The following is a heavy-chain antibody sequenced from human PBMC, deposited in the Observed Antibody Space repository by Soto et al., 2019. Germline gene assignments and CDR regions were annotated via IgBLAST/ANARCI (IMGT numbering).Heavy chain of an antibody. D-gene: IGHD2-21*02. J-gene: IGHJ4*02. CDR3: ARGGHVVVVTAALDY. V-gene: IGHV1-46*01. CDR1: GDTFTDYY. CDR2: VNPSGGHT. Sequence: QVQLMQSGAEVKKPGASVKVSCKASGDTFTDYYIHWVRQAPGQGLEWMGTVNPSGGHTTYAQHFVGSVTXTXXXSXXTLYMELTSLTSEDTAVYYCARGGHVVVVTAALDYWGQGTLVTVSS.